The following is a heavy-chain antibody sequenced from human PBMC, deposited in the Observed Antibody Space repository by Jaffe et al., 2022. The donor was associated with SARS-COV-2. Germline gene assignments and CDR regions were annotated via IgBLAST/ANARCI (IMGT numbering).Heavy chain of an antibody. J-gene: IGHJ4*02. V-gene: IGHV3-74*01. CDR2: INNDGSST. CDR1: GMAFSNYW. D-gene: IGHD3-22*01. Sequence: EVQLVESGGGLVQPGGSLRLSCAASGMAFSNYWMHWVRQAPGKGLVWVSRINNDGSSTSYADSVKGRFTISRDNAKNTLYLQMNSLRAEDTAVYYCASSDSSGYWGQGTLVTVSS. CDR3: ASSDSSGY.